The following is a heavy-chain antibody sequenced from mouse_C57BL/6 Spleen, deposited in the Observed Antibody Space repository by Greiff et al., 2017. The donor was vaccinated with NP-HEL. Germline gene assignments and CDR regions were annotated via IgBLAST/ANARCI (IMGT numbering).Heavy chain of an antibody. CDR2: IYPRSGNT. V-gene: IGHV1-81*01. CDR1: GYTFTSYG. D-gene: IGHD4-1*02. CDR3: AINWDPFAY. Sequence: QVQLQQPGTELVKPGASVKLSCKASGYTFTSYGISWVKQRTGQGLEWIGEIYPRSGNTYYNEKFKGKATLTADKSSSTAYMELRSLTSEDSAVYFCAINWDPFAYWGQGTLVTVSA. J-gene: IGHJ3*01.